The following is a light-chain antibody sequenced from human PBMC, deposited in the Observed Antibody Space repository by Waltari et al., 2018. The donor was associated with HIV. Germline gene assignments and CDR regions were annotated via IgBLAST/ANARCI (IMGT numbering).Light chain of an antibody. CDR1: QSVGSN. J-gene: IGKJ1*01. Sequence: EIVMTQSPSTLSVSTGERATLSCRASQSVGSNLAWYRQKPGQAPRLLIYYASTRATGSPARFSGNGSGTEFTLTISSLLSEDFAVYYCQQYNNWPPWTFGQGTKVEIK. CDR2: YAS. V-gene: IGKV3-15*01. CDR3: QQYNNWPPWT.